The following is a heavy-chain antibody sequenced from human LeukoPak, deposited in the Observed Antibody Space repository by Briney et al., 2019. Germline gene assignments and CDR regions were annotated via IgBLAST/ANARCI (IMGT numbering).Heavy chain of an antibody. Sequence: ASVKVSCKVSGYTLTELSMHWVRQAPGKGLEWMGGFDPEDGETIYAQKFQGRVTITRDTSASTAYMELSSLRSEDTAVYYCARDLLVATRPLHYWGQGTLVTVSS. J-gene: IGHJ4*02. CDR3: ARDLLVATRPLHY. CDR2: FDPEDGET. CDR1: GYTLTELS. D-gene: IGHD5-12*01. V-gene: IGHV1-24*01.